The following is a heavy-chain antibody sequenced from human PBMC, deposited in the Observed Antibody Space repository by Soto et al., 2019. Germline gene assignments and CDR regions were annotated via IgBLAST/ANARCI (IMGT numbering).Heavy chain of an antibody. CDR1: GGSISSSSYY. CDR3: ARSPLRITIFGVVIAEINFDY. CDR2: IYYSGST. J-gene: IGHJ4*02. V-gene: IGHV4-39*01. D-gene: IGHD3-3*01. Sequence: KTSETLSLTCTVSGGSISSSSYYWGWIRQPPGKGLEWIGSIYYSGSTYYNPSFKSRVTISVDTSKNQFSLKLSSVTAADTAVYYCARSPLRITIFGVVIAEINFDYWGQGTLVTVSS.